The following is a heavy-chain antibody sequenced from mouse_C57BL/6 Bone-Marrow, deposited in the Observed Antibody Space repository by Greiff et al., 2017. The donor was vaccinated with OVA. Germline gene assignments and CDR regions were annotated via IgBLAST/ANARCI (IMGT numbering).Heavy chain of an antibody. V-gene: IGHV5-4*01. CDR2: ISDGGSYT. CDR1: GFTFSSYA. CDR3: ARELPLGPYCYAMDY. J-gene: IGHJ4*01. Sequence: EVKLVESGGGLVKPGGSLKLSCAASGFTFSSYAMSWVRQTPEKRLEWVATISDGGSYTYYPDNVKGRFTISRDNAKNNLYLQMSHLKSEDTAMYYCARELPLGPYCYAMDYWGQGTSVTVSS. D-gene: IGHD4-1*01.